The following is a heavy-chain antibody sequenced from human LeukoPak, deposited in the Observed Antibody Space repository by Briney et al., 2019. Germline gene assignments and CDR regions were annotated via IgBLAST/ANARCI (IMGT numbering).Heavy chain of an antibody. CDR2: ISSSSSYI. V-gene: IGHV3-21*01. CDR1: GFTFSSYS. D-gene: IGHD2-2*02. J-gene: IGHJ6*03. Sequence: GGSLRLSCAASGFTFSSYSMNWVRQAPGKGLEWVSSISSSSSYIYYADSVKGRFTISRDNAKNSLYLQMNSLRAEDTAVYYCARDHCSSTSCYTAGYYYMDVWGKGTTVTVSS. CDR3: ARDHCSSTSCYTAGYYYMDV.